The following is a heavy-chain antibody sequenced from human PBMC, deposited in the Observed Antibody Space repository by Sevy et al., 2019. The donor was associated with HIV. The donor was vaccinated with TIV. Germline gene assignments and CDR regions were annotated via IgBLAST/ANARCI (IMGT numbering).Heavy chain of an antibody. D-gene: IGHD2-2*01. V-gene: IGHV5-51*01. CDR1: GYTFSNYW. CDR2: IYPGDSVT. CDR3: ARYPIVVVPAAEYYFDY. Sequence: ASVKVSCKGSGYTFSNYWIGWVRQMPGKGLEWMGVIYPGDSVTRYSPPFQGQVTMSADKSTSTAYLQWSSLKTSDTAIYYCARYPIVVVPAAEYYFDYWGQGTLVTVSS. J-gene: IGHJ4*02.